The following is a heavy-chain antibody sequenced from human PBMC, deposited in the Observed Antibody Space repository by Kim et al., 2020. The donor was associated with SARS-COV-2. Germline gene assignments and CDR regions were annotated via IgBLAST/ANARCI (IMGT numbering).Heavy chain of an antibody. V-gene: IGHV4-61*02. D-gene: IGHD2-15*01. CDR3: ATEVCSGGSCSTGY. CDR1: GGSISSGSYY. CDR2: IYTSGST. Sequence: SETLSLTCTVSGGSISSGSYYWSWIRQPAGKGLEWIGRIYTSGSTNYNPSLKSRVTISVDTSKNQFSLKLSSVTAADTAVYYCATEVCSGGSCSTGYWGQGTLVTVSS. J-gene: IGHJ4*02.